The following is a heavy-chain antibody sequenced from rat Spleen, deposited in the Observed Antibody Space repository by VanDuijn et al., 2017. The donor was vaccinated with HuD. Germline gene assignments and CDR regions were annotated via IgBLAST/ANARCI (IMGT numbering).Heavy chain of an antibody. CDR2: ISTGGGST. Sequence: EVQLVESGGGLVQPGRSLKLSCAASGFTFSNYYMAWVRQAPTKGLEWVAYISTGGGSTYYRDSVKGRFTISRDNAKSTLYLQMDSLRSEDTATYYCTTWGIYYYDGSYYRDYVMDAWGQGASVTVSS. CDR1: GFTFSNYY. CDR3: TTWGIYYYDGSYYRDYVMDA. J-gene: IGHJ4*01. V-gene: IGHV5-27*01. D-gene: IGHD1-12*02.